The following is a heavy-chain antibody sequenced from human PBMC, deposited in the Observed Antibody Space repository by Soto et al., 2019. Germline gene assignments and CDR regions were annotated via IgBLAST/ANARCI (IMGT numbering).Heavy chain of an antibody. CDR1: GYSFTTYW. J-gene: IGHJ4*02. V-gene: IGHV5-51*01. D-gene: IGHD3-9*01. Sequence: GESLKISCMTSGYSFTTYWVGWVRQMPGKGLEWMAIMYPGDSDIKYSPSFQGQVTISADKSTSIAYLQWSSLKASDTAMYYCARSHDYDILTGYYHFDYWGQGTLVPVSS. CDR3: ARSHDYDILTGYYHFDY. CDR2: MYPGDSDI.